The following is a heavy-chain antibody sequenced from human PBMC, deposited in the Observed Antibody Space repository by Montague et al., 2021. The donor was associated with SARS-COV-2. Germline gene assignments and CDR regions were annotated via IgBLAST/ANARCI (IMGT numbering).Heavy chain of an antibody. D-gene: IGHD1-14*01. CDR1: GFTCSSHG. Sequence: SLRLSCAASGFTCSSHGMYWVRQPPGKGLEWVSEIHGRGDGTYYADSVKGRFTISRDNSKNTLYLQMNSLRVEDTAVYYCARDQNHGMDVWGQGTTVIVSS. CDR2: IHGRGDGT. J-gene: IGHJ6*02. CDR3: ARDQNHGMDV. V-gene: IGHV3-23*01.